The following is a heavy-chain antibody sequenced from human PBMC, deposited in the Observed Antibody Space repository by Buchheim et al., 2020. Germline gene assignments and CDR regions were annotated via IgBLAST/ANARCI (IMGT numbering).Heavy chain of an antibody. CDR2: FISSSSTI. Sequence: EVQLVESGGGLVQPGGSLRLSCAASGFTFSSYSMNWVRQAPGKGLEWVSYFISSSSTIYYADSVKGRVTISRDNAKNSLYLKMNSLRAEDTAVYYCARAAVYSSSSRSFDYWGQGTL. CDR3: ARAAVYSSSSRSFDY. V-gene: IGHV3-48*01. J-gene: IGHJ4*02. D-gene: IGHD6-6*01. CDR1: GFTFSSYS.